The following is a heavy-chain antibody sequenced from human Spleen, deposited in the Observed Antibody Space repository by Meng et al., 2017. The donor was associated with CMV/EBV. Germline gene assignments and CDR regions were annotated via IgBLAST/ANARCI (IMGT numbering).Heavy chain of an antibody. CDR2: TMAIVQTP. CDR3: ATPTNDYGDYDFAA. J-gene: IGHJ4*02. V-gene: IGHV1-69*16. Sequence: KTSGGTFNSLSISWVRQAPGQGLEWLGETMAIVQTPTYAQKFQGRLTMTSDELTSTAYMQLGSLTSEDTALYYCATPTNDYGDYDFAAWGQGTLVTVSS. CDR1: GGTFNSLS. D-gene: IGHD4-17*01.